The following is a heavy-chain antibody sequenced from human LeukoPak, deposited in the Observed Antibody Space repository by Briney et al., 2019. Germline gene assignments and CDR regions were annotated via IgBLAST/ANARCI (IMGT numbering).Heavy chain of an antibody. CDR3: ARHLRRGYSGSLDYDAFDI. CDR1: GGSVSSGGYY. J-gene: IGHJ3*02. D-gene: IGHD5-12*01. CDR2: ISSTGST. Sequence: SQTLSLTCTVSGGSVSSGGYYWSWIRQPAGKGLEYLGRISSTGSTNYNPSLKSRVTISVDTSKNQFSLKLSSVTAADTAVYYCARHLRRGYSGSLDYDAFDIWGQGTMVTVSS. V-gene: IGHV4-61*02.